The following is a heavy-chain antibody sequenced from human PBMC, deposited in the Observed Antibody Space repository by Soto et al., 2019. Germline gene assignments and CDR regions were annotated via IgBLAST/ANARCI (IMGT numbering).Heavy chain of an antibody. CDR3: AKSPAAYYYYGMDV. D-gene: IGHD6-25*01. J-gene: IGHJ6*02. CDR1: GFTFSSYA. CDR2: ISGSGGST. Sequence: XGSLRLSCAASGFTFSSYAMSWVRQAPGKGLEWVSAISGSGGSTYYADSVKGRFTISRDNSKNTLYLQMNSLRVEDTAVYYCAKSPAAYYYYGMDVWGQGTTVTVSS. V-gene: IGHV3-23*01.